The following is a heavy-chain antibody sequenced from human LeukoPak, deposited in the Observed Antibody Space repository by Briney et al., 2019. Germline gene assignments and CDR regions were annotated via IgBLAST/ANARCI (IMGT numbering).Heavy chain of an antibody. CDR3: ARELLWFGELPRGWYFDL. CDR2: IIPILGIA. V-gene: IGHV1-69*04. D-gene: IGHD3-10*01. J-gene: IGHJ2*01. Sequence: SVKVSCKASGGTFSSYAISWVRQAPGQGLEWMGRIIPILGIANYAQKFQGRVTITADNSTSTAYMELSSLRSEDTAVYYCARELLWFGELPRGWYFDLWGRGTLVTVSS. CDR1: GGTFSSYA.